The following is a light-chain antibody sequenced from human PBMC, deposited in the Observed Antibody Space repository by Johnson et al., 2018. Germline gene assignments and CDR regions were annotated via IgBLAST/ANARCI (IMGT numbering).Light chain of an antibody. CDR3: GAWGSSLRTGNV. V-gene: IGLV1-51*02. J-gene: IGLJ1*01. CDR2: ENN. Sequence: QSVLTQPPSVSAAPGQTVTISCSGSCSNIGNNYVSWYQQLPGTAPKLLIYENNKRPSGIPDRFSGSKSGTSATLGITGLQTGDEADDYYGAWGSSLRTGNVFGTGTKVTVL. CDR1: CSNIGNNY.